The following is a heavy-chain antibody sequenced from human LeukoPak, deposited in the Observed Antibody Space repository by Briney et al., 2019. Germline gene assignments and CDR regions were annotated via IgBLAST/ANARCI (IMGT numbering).Heavy chain of an antibody. CDR1: GGSISSSSYY. D-gene: IGHD3-3*01. Sequence: SETLSLTCTVSGGSISSSSYYWGWIQQPPGKGLEWIGYIYYTGSTKYNPSLKSRVTISVDTSKNQFSPKLSSVTAADTAVYYCARSPRITIFGVAPEGRFDPWGQGTLVTVSS. V-gene: IGHV4-61*05. J-gene: IGHJ5*02. CDR3: ARSPRITIFGVAPEGRFDP. CDR2: IYYTGST.